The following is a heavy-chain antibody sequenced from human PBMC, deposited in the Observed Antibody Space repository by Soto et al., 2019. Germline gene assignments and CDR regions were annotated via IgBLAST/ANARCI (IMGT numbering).Heavy chain of an antibody. CDR3: ARTGHLYNWNDQYYYYYYGMDV. V-gene: IGHV1-18*01. CDR2: ISAYNGNT. CDR1: GYTFTSYG. Sequence: ASVKVSCKASGYTFTSYGISWVRQAPGQGLEWMGWISAYNGNTNYAQKLQGRVTMTTDTSTSTAYMELRSLRSDDTAVYYCARTGHLYNWNDQYYYYYYGMDVWGQGTTVTVSS. D-gene: IGHD1-20*01. J-gene: IGHJ6*02.